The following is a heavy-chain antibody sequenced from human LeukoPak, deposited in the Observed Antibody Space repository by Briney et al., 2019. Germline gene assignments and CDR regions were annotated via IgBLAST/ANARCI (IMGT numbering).Heavy chain of an antibody. D-gene: IGHD4-17*01. Sequence: GGSLRLSCAASGFTFRNYVMSWVRQAPGKGLEWVSTISGGGGSTYYADSVKGRFTISRDNSKNTLYLQMNSLRAEDTAVYYCAIRSGNYWGQGTLVTVSS. V-gene: IGHV3-23*01. CDR3: AIRSGNY. CDR1: GFTFRNYV. CDR2: ISGGGGST. J-gene: IGHJ4*02.